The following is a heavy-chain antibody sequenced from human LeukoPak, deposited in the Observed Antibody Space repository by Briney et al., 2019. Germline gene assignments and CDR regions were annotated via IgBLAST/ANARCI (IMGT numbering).Heavy chain of an antibody. CDR1: GFTVSSNY. CDR3: ARGGARQQLVENYFDP. D-gene: IGHD6-13*01. J-gene: IGHJ4*02. Sequence: GGSLRLSCAASGFTVSSNYMNWVRQAPLKGLELVSVLYRGGSTYYADSVKGRFTISRDTSKNTVYLQMNSLRAEDTAVYYCARGGARQQLVENYFDPWGQGTLVTVSS. CDR2: LYRGGST. V-gene: IGHV3-53*01.